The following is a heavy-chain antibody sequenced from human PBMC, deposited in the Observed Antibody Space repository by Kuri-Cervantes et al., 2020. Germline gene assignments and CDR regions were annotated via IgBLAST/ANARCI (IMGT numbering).Heavy chain of an antibody. Sequence: GESLKISCAASGFTFSSYSMNWVRQAPGKGLEWVSSISSSSSYIYYADSVKGRFTISRDNAKNSLYLHMNSLRAEDTAVYYCARARGGDYWGQGTLVTVSS. D-gene: IGHD3-16*01. CDR2: ISSSSSYI. V-gene: IGHV3-21*01. CDR3: ARARGGDY. CDR1: GFTFSSYS. J-gene: IGHJ4*02.